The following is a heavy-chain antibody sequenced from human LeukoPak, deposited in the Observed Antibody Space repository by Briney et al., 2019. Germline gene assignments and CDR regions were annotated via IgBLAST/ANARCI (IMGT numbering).Heavy chain of an antibody. J-gene: IGHJ3*02. CDR1: GASISSYY. V-gene: IGHV4-4*07. Sequence: SETLSLTCSVSGASISSYYWSWIRQPAGKGLEWIGRIYTSGNTNYNPSLKSRVTMSVDTSNNQFSLKLTSVTAADTAVYYCARGLYSYDSSGAFDIWGQGTMVTVSS. CDR3: ARGLYSYDSSGAFDI. CDR2: IYTSGNT. D-gene: IGHD3-22*01.